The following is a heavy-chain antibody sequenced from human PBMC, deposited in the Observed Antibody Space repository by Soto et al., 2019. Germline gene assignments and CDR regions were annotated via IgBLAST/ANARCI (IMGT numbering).Heavy chain of an antibody. J-gene: IGHJ4*02. CDR1: GFTFSSYA. CDR2: ISYDGSNK. Sequence: GGSLRLSCAASGFTFSSYAMHWVRQAPGKGLEWVAVISYDGSNKYYADSVKGRFTISRDNSKNTLYLQMNSLRAEDTAVYYCARESAAAPVDYWGQGTLVTVSS. D-gene: IGHD6-13*01. CDR3: ARESAAAPVDY. V-gene: IGHV3-30-3*01.